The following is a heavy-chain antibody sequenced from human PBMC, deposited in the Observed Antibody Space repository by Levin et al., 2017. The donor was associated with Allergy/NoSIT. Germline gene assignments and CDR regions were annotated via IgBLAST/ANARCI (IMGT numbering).Heavy chain of an antibody. CDR3: ARHLGYSGYGLDAFDI. D-gene: IGHD5-12*01. CDR1: GGSISKSHYY. V-gene: IGHV4-39*01. Sequence: LSQTLSLTCTVSGGSISKSHYYWGWIRQPPGKGLEWIGSIHTLGSAYYNPSLKSRVSISIDTSKNQFSLNLSSVTAADTAVFYCARHLGYSGYGLDAFDIWGQGTMVTVSS. CDR2: IHTLGSA. J-gene: IGHJ3*02.